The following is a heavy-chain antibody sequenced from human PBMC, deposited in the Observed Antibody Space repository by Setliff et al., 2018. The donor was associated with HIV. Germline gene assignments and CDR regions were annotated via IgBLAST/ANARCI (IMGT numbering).Heavy chain of an antibody. CDR2: ISSSSSYI. Sequence: GGSLRLSCAVSGFTFSSYPMTWVRQAPGKGLEWVSSISSSSSYIYYADSVKGRFTISRDNAKNSLYLQMNSLRAEDTAVYYCARDMAPGIAARTDYWGQGTLVTVSS. V-gene: IGHV3-21*01. CDR1: GFTFSSYP. CDR3: ARDMAPGIAARTDY. D-gene: IGHD6-6*01. J-gene: IGHJ4*02.